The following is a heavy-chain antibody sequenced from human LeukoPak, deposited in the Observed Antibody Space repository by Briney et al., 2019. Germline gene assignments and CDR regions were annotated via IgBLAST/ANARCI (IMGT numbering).Heavy chain of an antibody. D-gene: IGHD5-12*01. Sequence: GGSLRLSCAASGFTFSAYAMTWVRQAPGKGLEWVSSISGGGSNTYYAASVEGRFTISRDNSKNTLSLQMHSLRAGDTAVYYCAKEIGYDPGIPDYWGQGTLVTVS. J-gene: IGHJ4*02. V-gene: IGHV3-23*01. CDR1: GFTFSAYA. CDR3: AKEIGYDPGIPDY. CDR2: ISGGGSNT.